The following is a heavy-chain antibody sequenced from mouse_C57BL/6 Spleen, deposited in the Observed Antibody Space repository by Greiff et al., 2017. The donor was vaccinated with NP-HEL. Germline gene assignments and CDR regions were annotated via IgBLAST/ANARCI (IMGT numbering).Heavy chain of an antibody. CDR3: ARAITTVVATMDY. D-gene: IGHD1-1*01. J-gene: IGHJ4*01. CDR1: GFSLTSYA. V-gene: IGHV2-9-1*01. CDR2: IWTGGGT. Sequence: VKVEESGPGLVAPSQSLSITCTASGFSLTSYAISWVRQPPGKGLEWLGVIWTGGGTNYNSALKSRLSISKDNSKSQGFLKKNSLQTDDTARYYCARAITTVVATMDYWGQGTSVTVSS.